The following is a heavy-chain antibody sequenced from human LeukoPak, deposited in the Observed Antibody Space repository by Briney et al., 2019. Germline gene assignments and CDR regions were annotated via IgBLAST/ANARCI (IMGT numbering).Heavy chain of an antibody. Sequence: PSETLSLTCTVSGGSMSSYYWSWIRQPAGKGLEWIGRIYYSGTTSYNPSLKTRVIMSIDTSKNQFSLNLSSVTAADTAVYYCATLDFGDYVIDYWGQGTQVTVSS. D-gene: IGHD4-17*01. CDR3: ATLDFGDYVIDY. CDR2: IYYSGTT. CDR1: GGSMSSYY. J-gene: IGHJ4*02. V-gene: IGHV4-4*07.